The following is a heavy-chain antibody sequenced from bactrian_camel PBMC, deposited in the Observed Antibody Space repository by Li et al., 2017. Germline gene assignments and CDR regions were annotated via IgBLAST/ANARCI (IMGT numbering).Heavy chain of an antibody. CDR1: GFPFDLSD. J-gene: IGHJ6*01. CDR2: INTDGENT. Sequence: VQLVESGGGLVQPGGSLRLSCAASGFPFDLSDMTWVRQAPGKGLEWVSSINTDGENTYYADSLKGRFTISRDNAKNTVYLQMNSLESEDTALYYCAAPLSAAGTNTEGADFGYWGQGTQVTVS. V-gene: IGHV3S40*01. D-gene: IGHD7*01. CDR3: AAPLSAAGTNTEGADFGY.